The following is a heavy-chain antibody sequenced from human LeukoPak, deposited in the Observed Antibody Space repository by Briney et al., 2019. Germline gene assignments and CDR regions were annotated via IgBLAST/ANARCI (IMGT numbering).Heavy chain of an antibody. CDR3: ARDRSPYASGKYYFDY. J-gene: IGHJ4*01. CDR2: ISSSSRYI. V-gene: IGHV3-21*01. Sequence: GGSLRLSCAASGFTFSIYSMNWVRQAPGKELEWVSSISSSSRYIYYADSVKGRFTISRDNPKNSLYLQVNSLRDEDTAVYSCARDRSPYASGKYYFDYWGEGKLVTVSS. D-gene: IGHD3-10*01. CDR1: GFTFSIYS.